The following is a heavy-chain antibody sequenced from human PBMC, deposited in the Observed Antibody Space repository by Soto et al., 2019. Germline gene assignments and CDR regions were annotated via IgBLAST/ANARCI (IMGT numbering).Heavy chain of an antibody. CDR2: MNPNSGNT. D-gene: IGHD5-12*01. J-gene: IGHJ3*02. CDR1: GYTFTSYD. Sequence: ASVKVSCKASGYTFTSYDINWVRQATGQGLEWMGWMNPNSGNTGYAQKFQGRVTMTRNTSISTAYMELSSLRSEDTAVYYCARCFDIVATIDAFYIWGQGAMVTVSS. V-gene: IGHV1-8*01. CDR3: ARCFDIVATIDAFYI.